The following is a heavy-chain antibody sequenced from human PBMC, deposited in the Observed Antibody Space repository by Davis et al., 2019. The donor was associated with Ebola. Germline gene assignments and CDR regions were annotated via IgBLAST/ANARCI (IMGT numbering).Heavy chain of an antibody. V-gene: IGHV6-1*01. CDR1: GDSVFGKNGA. J-gene: IGHJ4*02. CDR3: ARGWLRSKFDY. D-gene: IGHD5-12*01. CDR2: TYYSSKWYN. Sequence: PSETLSLTCAISGDSVFGKNGAWNWIRQSPSRGLEWLGRTYYSSKWYNDYAVSVKSRITINPDTSKNQFSLQLNFVTPEDAAVYYCARGWLRSKFDYWGQGTLVTVSS.